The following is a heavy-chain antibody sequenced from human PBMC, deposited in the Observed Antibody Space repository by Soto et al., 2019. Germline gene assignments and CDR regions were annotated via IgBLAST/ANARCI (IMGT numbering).Heavy chain of an antibody. CDR3: ARNGYNYGGGYFAY. Sequence: EVQLVESGGGLVQPGGSLRLSCAASGVTVSSNYMSWVRQAPGKGLEWVSVIYSGGSTYYADSVKGRFTISRDNSKNTLYVQMNRLRAEDPAVYYWARNGYNYGGGYFAYWGQGTLVTVSS. CDR1: GVTVSSNY. D-gene: IGHD5-18*01. CDR2: IYSGGST. V-gene: IGHV3-66*01. J-gene: IGHJ4*02.